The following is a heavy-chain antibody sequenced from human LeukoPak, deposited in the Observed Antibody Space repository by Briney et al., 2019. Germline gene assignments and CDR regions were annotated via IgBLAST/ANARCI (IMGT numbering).Heavy chain of an antibody. D-gene: IGHD3-9*01. CDR2: ISGSGGST. Sequence: GGSLRLSCAASGFTFSSYAMSWVRQAPGKGLEWVSAISGSGGSTYYADSVKGRFTISRDNSKNSLYLQMNSLRAEDTAVYYCAKDFDGYYGMDVWGQGTTVTVSS. CDR3: AKDFDGYYGMDV. V-gene: IGHV3-23*01. CDR1: GFTFSSYA. J-gene: IGHJ6*02.